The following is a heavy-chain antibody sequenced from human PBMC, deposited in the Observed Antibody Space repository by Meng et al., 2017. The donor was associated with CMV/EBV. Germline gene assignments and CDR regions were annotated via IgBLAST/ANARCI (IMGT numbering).Heavy chain of an antibody. V-gene: IGHV4-4*02. J-gene: IGHJ4*02. D-gene: IGHD1-26*01. CDR3: ASEVGATTAFDY. Sequence: CAVSGGSISSSNWWSWVRQPPGKGLEWIGEIYHSGSTNYNPSLKSRVIISVDKSKNQFSLKLSSVTAADTAVYYCASEVGATTAFDYWGQGTLVTVSS. CDR1: GGSISSSNW. CDR2: IYHSGST.